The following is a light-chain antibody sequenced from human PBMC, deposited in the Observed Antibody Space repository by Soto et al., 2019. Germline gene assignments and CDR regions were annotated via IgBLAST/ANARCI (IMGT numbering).Light chain of an antibody. CDR3: CSHGGNYIYV. Sequence: QSALTQPRSVSGSPGQSVTISCTGISTDVGGYNYVSWYRQYPGKAPKLIFHDISQRPSGVADRFSGSKSGSTASLTISGLRAEDEDDYYCCSHGGNYIYVYGTGTKVTVL. CDR2: DIS. J-gene: IGLJ1*01. CDR1: STDVGGYNY. V-gene: IGLV2-11*01.